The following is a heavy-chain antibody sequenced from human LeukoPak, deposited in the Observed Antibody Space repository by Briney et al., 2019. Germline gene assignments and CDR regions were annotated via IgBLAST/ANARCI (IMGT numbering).Heavy chain of an antibody. D-gene: IGHD3-22*01. V-gene: IGHV5-51*01. J-gene: IGHJ4*01. CDR2: IYPGDSET. CDR1: GYSFTSYW. CDR3: ARPGGSSGPAADLDY. Sequence: GESLRISCKGSGYSFTSYWISWVRQMPGKGPEWTGIIYPGDSETRYSPSFQGQVTISADESITTAYLQWSSLKASDTAIYYCARPGGSSGPAADLDYWGQGTLVAVSS.